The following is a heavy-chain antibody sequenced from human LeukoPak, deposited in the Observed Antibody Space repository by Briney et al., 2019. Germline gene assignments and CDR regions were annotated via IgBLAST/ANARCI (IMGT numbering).Heavy chain of an antibody. J-gene: IGHJ4*02. CDR3: AKVTLSRRDGYNYGDY. D-gene: IGHD5-24*01. V-gene: IGHV3-23*01. CDR1: KFTFSNYA. CDR2: ISGSGGST. Sequence: PGGSLRLSCTASKFTFSNYAMSWVRQAPGKGLEWVSAISGSGGSTYYADSVKGRFTISRDNSKNTLYLQMNSLRAEDTAVYYCAKVTLSRRDGYNYGDYWGQGTLVTVSS.